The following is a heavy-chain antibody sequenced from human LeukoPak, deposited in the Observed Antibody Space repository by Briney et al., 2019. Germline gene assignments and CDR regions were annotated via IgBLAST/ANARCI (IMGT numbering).Heavy chain of an antibody. J-gene: IGHJ4*02. CDR2: ISANGRNT. Sequence: GGSLRLSCAASGFTSGDYGMGWVRQAPGKGLEWVSSISANGRNTYYADSVKGRFTMSRDNSNNMVFLQMNSLTAEDTAVYYCAKEVGQLDYWGQGTLVTVSS. CDR3: AKEVGQLDY. CDR1: GFTSGDYG. V-gene: IGHV3-23*01. D-gene: IGHD2-2*01.